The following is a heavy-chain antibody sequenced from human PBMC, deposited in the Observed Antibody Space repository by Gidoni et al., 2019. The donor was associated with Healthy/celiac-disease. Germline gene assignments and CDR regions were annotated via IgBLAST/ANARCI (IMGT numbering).Heavy chain of an antibody. CDR1: GGSVSSGSCY. Sequence: QVQLQESGSVLAKPSETLSLACTVSGGSVSSGSCYWSGIRQRPGKGLEWIGYIYYSGSTCSNPPLKSRVTISVDTSKNQFSLKLSSVTAADTAVYYCARVDDSSGLDAFDIWGQGTMVTVSS. CDR3: ARVDDSSGLDAFDI. V-gene: IGHV4-61*01. D-gene: IGHD3-10*01. CDR2: IYYSGST. J-gene: IGHJ3*02.